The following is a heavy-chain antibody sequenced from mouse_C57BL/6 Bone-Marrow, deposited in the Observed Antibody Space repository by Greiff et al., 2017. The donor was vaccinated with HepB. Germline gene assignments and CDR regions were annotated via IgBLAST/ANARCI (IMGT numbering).Heavy chain of an antibody. CDR2: IDPETGGT. V-gene: IGHV1-15*01. Sequence: QVQLQQSGAELVRPGASVTLCCKASGYTFTDYEMHWVKQTPVHGLEWIGAIDPETGGTAYNQKFKGKAILTADKSSSTAYMELRSLTSEDSAVYYCTRSAMDYWGQGTSVTVSS. J-gene: IGHJ4*01. CDR1: GYTFTDYE. CDR3: TRSAMDY.